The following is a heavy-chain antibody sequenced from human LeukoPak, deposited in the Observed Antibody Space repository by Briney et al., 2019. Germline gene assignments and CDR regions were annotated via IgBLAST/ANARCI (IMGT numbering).Heavy chain of an antibody. V-gene: IGHV1-2*02. J-gene: IGHJ5*02. CDR1: VYTFTVYY. CDR2: INPNSGGT. D-gene: IGHD3-3*01. Sequence: ASVTVSCTSSVYTFTVYYMHWVRQAPGQGLEWMGWINPNSGGTNYAQKFQGRVTMTRDTSISTAYMELSRLRPDDTAVYYCARDIPTIFYWFDPWGQGTLVTVSS. CDR3: ARDIPTIFYWFDP.